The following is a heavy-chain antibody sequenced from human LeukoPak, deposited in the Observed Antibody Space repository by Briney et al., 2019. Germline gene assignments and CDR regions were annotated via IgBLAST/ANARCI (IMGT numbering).Heavy chain of an antibody. D-gene: IGHD2-15*01. V-gene: IGHV3-23*01. J-gene: IGHJ3*02. CDR2: ISGSGGST. CDR1: GFTFSSYA. Sequence: GGSLRLSCAASGFTFSSYAMSWVRQAPGKGLEWVSAISGSGGSTYYADSVKGRFTISRDNSKNTLYLQMNSLRAEDTAVYYCARGLGYCSGGSCYHPSFDIWGQGTMVTVSS. CDR3: ARGLGYCSGGSCYHPSFDI.